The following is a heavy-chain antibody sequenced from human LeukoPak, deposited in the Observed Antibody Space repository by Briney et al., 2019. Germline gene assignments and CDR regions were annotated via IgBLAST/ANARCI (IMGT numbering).Heavy chain of an antibody. CDR1: GFTFSRDS. V-gene: IGHV3-74*01. CDR2: IDPDGSTT. D-gene: IGHD5-24*01. CDR3: ASDVAYKFDW. Sequence: GGSLRLSCAVSGFTFSRDSMHWVRQSPGKGLVWLSRIDPDGSTTNYADSVKGRFIISRDNAKNTLFLQMNSLRDEDTAVYYCASDVAYKFDWWGQGTLVTISS. J-gene: IGHJ4*02.